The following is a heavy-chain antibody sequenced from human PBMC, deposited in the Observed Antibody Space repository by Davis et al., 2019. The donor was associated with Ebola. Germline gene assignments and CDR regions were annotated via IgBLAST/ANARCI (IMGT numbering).Heavy chain of an antibody. CDR2: ISYDGNNK. V-gene: IGHV3-30*04. J-gene: IGHJ4*02. Sequence: GESLKISCAASGFIFSSYVMHWVRQAPGKGLEWVALISYDGNNKYYADSVKGRFTISRDNSKNTLYLQMNSLTGDDTAVYYCARGRSDIVVVITTELEGALYDWGQGTLVTVSS. CDR3: ARGRSDIVVVITTELEGALYD. D-gene: IGHD3-22*01. CDR1: GFIFSSYV.